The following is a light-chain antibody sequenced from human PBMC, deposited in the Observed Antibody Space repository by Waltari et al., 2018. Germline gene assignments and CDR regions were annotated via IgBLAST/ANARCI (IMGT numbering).Light chain of an antibody. V-gene: IGLV1-44*01. J-gene: IGLJ3*02. CDR3: ATWDDSLNVWV. Sequence: QSVLTQPPSASGTPGQRVTISCSGSSSNIGSNIVNWYQQLPGTGPKLLIYTNNQRPSGVPGRFSGSKSGSSASLAISGLQSEDEADYYCATWDDSLNVWVFGGGTKLTVL. CDR1: SSNIGSNI. CDR2: TNN.